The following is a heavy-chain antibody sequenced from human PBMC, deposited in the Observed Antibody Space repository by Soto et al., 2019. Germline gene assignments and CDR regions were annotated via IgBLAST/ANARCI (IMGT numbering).Heavy chain of an antibody. V-gene: IGHV3-48*03. D-gene: IGHD6-19*01. CDR2: INGGGSSI. CDR3: ATSIEDSSSGNYYFDV. Sequence: PGGSLRLSCAASGFTFTSHEMNRVRQAPGKGPEWLSYINGGGSSIYYADSVKGRFTISRDNAKNSLYLQMNSLRGEDTAVYYCATSIEDSSSGNYYFDVWGRGTRVTVSS. J-gene: IGHJ2*01. CDR1: GFTFTSHE.